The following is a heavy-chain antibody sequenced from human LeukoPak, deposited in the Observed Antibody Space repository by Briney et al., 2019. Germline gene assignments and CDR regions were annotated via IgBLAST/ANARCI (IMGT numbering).Heavy chain of an antibody. CDR3: ATDLYGSGSYYF. Sequence: ASVKVSCKASGYTFTSYHMHWVRQAPGQGLEWMGIINPSGGTTNYAQKFQGRVTMTEDTSTDTAYMELSSLRSEDTAVYYCATDLYGSGSYYFWGQGTLVTVSS. D-gene: IGHD3-10*01. V-gene: IGHV1-46*01. CDR2: INPSGGTT. CDR1: GYTFTSYH. J-gene: IGHJ4*02.